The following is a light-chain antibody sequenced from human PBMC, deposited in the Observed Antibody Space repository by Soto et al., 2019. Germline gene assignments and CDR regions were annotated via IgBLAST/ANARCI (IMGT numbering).Light chain of an antibody. CDR3: SSYKTSTTFLL. J-gene: IGLJ2*01. CDR2: EVS. CDR1: SSDIGNYDF. V-gene: IGLV2-14*01. Sequence: QSALTQPASVSGSPGQSITISCTGTSSDIGNYDFVSWYQQVPGTAPKPMIYEVSSRPSGVSNRFSGSKSGNTASLTISGLQADDEADYYCSSYKTSTTFLLFGGGTQLTVL.